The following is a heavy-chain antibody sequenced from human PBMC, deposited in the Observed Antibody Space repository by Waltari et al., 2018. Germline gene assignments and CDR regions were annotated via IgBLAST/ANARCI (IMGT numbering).Heavy chain of an antibody. Sequence: QVQLVQSGAEVKKPGSSVKVSCKASGGTFSSYAISWVRQAPGQGLEWMGGIIPICGTANYAQKFQGRVTITADESTSTAYMELSSLRSEDTAVYYCARVPHYYGSGRYYYYGMDVWGQGTTVTVSS. J-gene: IGHJ6*02. CDR1: GGTFSSYA. CDR3: ARVPHYYGSGRYYYYGMDV. CDR2: IIPICGTA. D-gene: IGHD3-10*01. V-gene: IGHV1-69*13.